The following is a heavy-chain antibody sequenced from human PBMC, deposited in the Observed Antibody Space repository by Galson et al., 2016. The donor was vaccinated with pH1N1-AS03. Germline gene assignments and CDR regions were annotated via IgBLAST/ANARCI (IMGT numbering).Heavy chain of an antibody. Sequence: SVKVSCKASGGTFSNYAFNWVRLAPGQGLEWMGGITPIFGTTKYAQKFQGRVTITADKSTNTADMELRSLRSEDTAPYYCPRAGREEYRSTSFKSYHYYYGMDVWGQGTTVIVSS. CDR1: GGTFSNYA. CDR2: ITPIFGTT. V-gene: IGHV1-69*06. D-gene: IGHD6-6*01. J-gene: IGHJ6*02. CDR3: PRAGREEYRSTSFKSYHYYYGMDV.